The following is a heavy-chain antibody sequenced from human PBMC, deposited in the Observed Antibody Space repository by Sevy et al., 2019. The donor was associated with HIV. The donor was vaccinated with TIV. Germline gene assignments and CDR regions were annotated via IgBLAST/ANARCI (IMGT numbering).Heavy chain of an antibody. CDR3: ARGRIAVAGREGAFDI. V-gene: IGHV3-30-3*01. D-gene: IGHD6-19*01. J-gene: IGHJ3*02. Sequence: GGSLRLSCAASEFTFSSYAMHWVRQAPGKGLEWVAVISYDGSNKYYADSVKGRFTISRDNSKNTLYLQMNSLRAEDTAVYYCARGRIAVAGREGAFDIWGQETMVTVSS. CDR1: EFTFSSYA. CDR2: ISYDGSNK.